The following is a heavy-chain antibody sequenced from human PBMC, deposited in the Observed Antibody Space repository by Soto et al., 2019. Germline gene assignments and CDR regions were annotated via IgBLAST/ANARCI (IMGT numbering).Heavy chain of an antibody. J-gene: IGHJ4*02. CDR1: GFTFSNYA. D-gene: IGHD2-15*01. V-gene: IGHV3-23*01. CDR3: TKANRYCSGANCFTFDY. Sequence: GGSLRLSCTASGFTFSNYAMSWVRQAPGKGLEWVSIFSSGGGGTYYADSVKGRFTISRDNSKNTLSLQMNSLRAEDTAVYYCTKANRYCSGANCFTFDYWGLGTLVTVSS. CDR2: FSSGGGGT.